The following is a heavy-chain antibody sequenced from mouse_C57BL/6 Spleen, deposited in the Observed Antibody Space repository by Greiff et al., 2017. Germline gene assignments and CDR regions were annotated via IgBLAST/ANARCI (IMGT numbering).Heavy chain of an antibody. J-gene: IGHJ2*01. CDR3: ASYYGSSFDY. CDR2: IDPSDSET. V-gene: IGHV1-52*01. Sequence: QVQLQQPGAELVRPGSSVKLSCKASGYTFTSYWMHWVKQRPIQGLEWIGNIDPSDSETHYNQKFKDKATLTVDKSSSTAYMQLISLTSEDSAVYYCASYYGSSFDYWGQGTTLTVSS. D-gene: IGHD1-1*01. CDR1: GYTFTSYW.